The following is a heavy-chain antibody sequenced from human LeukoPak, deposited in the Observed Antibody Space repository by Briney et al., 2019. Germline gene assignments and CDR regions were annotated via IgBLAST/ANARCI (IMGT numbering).Heavy chain of an antibody. CDR3: ARVQRGYTSPTV. J-gene: IGHJ4*02. CDR1: GGSINNYY. V-gene: IGHV4-59*12. D-gene: IGHD6-19*01. Sequence: SETLSLTCIVSGGSINNYYWSWMRQPPEKGLEWLGQIYYTGSTNYNPSLKSRVTMSVDTSKNQFSLKLRSVTAADTAVYYCARVQRGYTSPTVWGQGTLVTVSS. CDR2: IYYTGST.